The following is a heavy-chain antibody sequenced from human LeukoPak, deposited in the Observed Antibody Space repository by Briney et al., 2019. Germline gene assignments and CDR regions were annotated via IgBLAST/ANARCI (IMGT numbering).Heavy chain of an antibody. V-gene: IGHV3-11*04. D-gene: IGHD3-3*01. Sequence: GGSLRLSCAASGFTFSDYYMSWIRQAPGKGLERVSCISSSSSNIYYADSVTGRFTISRDNAKNSLDLQMNSLRDEDSAVYYCARDQSGIGVDTFDYWGQGTLVTVSS. CDR2: ISSSSSNI. J-gene: IGHJ4*02. CDR3: ARDQSGIGVDTFDY. CDR1: GFTFSDYY.